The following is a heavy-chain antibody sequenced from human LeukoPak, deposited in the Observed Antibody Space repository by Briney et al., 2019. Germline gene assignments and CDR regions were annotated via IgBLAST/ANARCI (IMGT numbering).Heavy chain of an antibody. CDR1: GGSISPSY. Sequence: KASETLSLTCTVSGGSISPSYWTWVRQPAGKGLEWLGRLYSNGKTYYSPALSDRVTMSLDMANNRFFLELRSLTAADTAVYYCARVRGLGWKEALPGYFDHWGQGVLVTVSS. V-gene: IGHV4-4*07. CDR2: LYSNGKT. J-gene: IGHJ4*02. CDR3: ARVRGLGWKEALPGYFDH. D-gene: IGHD3-10*01.